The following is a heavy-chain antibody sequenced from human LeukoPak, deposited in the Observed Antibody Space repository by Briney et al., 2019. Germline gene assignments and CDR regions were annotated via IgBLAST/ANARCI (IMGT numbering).Heavy chain of an antibody. D-gene: IGHD3-22*01. CDR1: GYTFTSYD. CDR3: ARGYYYDSSGYYYEGYAFDI. J-gene: IGHJ3*02. CDR2: MDPNSGNT. V-gene: IGHV1-8*03. Sequence: GASVKVSCKASGYTFTSYDINWVRQATGQVLEWMGWMDPNSGNTGYAQKFQGRVTITRNTSISTAYMELSSLRSEDTAVYYCARGYYYDSSGYYYEGYAFDIWGQGTMVTVSS.